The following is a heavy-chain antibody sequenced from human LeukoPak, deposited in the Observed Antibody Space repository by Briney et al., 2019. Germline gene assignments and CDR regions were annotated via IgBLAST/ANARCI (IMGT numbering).Heavy chain of an antibody. Sequence: ASVKVSCKASGYTFTSYGISWVRQAPGQGLEWMGWISAYNGNTNYAQKFQGRVTITADKSTSTAYMELSSLRSEDTAVYYCAGGPIASPDYWGQGTLVTVSS. V-gene: IGHV1-18*01. CDR3: AGGPIASPDY. CDR1: GYTFTSYG. CDR2: ISAYNGNT. D-gene: IGHD3-16*01. J-gene: IGHJ4*02.